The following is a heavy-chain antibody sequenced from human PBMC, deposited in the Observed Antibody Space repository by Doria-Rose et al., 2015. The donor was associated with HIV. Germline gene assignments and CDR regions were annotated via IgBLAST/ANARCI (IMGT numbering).Heavy chain of an antibody. Sequence: APGKGLEWVSGISWNSGSIGYADSVKGRFTISRDNAKNSLYLQMNSLRAEDTALYYCAKATSGSYYGYYFDYWGQGTLVTVSS. V-gene: IGHV3-9*01. CDR3: AKATSGSYYGYYFDY. CDR2: ISWNSGSI. J-gene: IGHJ4*02. D-gene: IGHD1-26*01.